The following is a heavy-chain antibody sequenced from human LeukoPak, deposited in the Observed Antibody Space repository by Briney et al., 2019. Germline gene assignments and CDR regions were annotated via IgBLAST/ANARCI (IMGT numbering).Heavy chain of an antibody. CDR2: INPNSGGT. Sequence: ASVKVSCKASGYTFTGYYMHWVRQAPGQGLEWMGRINPNSGGTNYAQKFQGRVTMTRDTSISTAYMGLSRLRSDDTAVYYCARERAAAAGGIDYWGQGTLVTVSS. CDR3: ARERAAAAGGIDY. CDR1: GYTFTGYY. J-gene: IGHJ4*02. D-gene: IGHD6-13*01. V-gene: IGHV1-2*06.